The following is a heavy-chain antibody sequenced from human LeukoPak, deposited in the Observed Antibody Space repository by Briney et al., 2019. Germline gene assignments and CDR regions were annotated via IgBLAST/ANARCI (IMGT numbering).Heavy chain of an antibody. CDR1: GGSISTSSYY. V-gene: IGHV4-39*01. CDR3: TRRGGMTTVTH. Sequence: SETLSLTCTVSGGSISTSSYYWDWIRQPPGKGLEWIGSIYYSGSTHYNPSLKSRVTISVDTSKNQFSLKLSSVTAADTAVYYCTRRGGMTTVTHWGQGTLVTVSS. D-gene: IGHD4-17*01. J-gene: IGHJ4*02. CDR2: IYYSGST.